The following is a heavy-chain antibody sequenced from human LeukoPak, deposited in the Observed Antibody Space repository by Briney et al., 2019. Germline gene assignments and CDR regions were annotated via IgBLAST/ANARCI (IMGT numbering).Heavy chain of an antibody. CDR1: GFTFSNYW. Sequence: GGSLRLSCAASGFTFSNYWMSWVRQAPGKGLEWVAIIKQDGSEKYSVDSVKGRFIISRDNAKNSLYLRMNRLRVEDTALYYCARDSLDYTTSSAAYWGQGALVTVSS. J-gene: IGHJ4*02. CDR2: IKQDGSEK. V-gene: IGHV3-7*01. D-gene: IGHD3-3*01. CDR3: ARDSLDYTTSSAAY.